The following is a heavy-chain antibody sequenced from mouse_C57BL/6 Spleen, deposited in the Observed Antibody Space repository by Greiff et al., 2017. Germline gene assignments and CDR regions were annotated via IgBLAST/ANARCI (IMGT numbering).Heavy chain of an antibody. CDR1: GFTFSDYY. J-gene: IGHJ4*01. CDR3: ARHEGAYSNYAYAMDY. Sequence: EVHLVESGGGLVQPGGSLKLSCAASGFTFSDYYMYWVRQTPEKRLEWVAYISNGGGSTYYPDTVKGRFTISRDNAKNTLYLQMSRLKSEDTAMYYCARHEGAYSNYAYAMDYWGQGTSVTVSS. D-gene: IGHD2-5*01. CDR2: ISNGGGST. V-gene: IGHV5-12*01.